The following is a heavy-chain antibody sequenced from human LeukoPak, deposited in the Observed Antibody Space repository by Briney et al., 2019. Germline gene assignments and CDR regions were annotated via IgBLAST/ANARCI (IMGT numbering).Heavy chain of an antibody. CDR1: GGSISSGGYS. J-gene: IGHJ4*02. D-gene: IGHD3-10*01. Sequence: SETLSLTCAVSGGSISSGGYSWSWIRQPPGKGLEWIGYIYYSGSTYYNPSLKSRVTISVDTSKNQFSLKLSSVTAADTALYYCARRRVTVVRGVDITSYYFDYWGQGTLVTVSS. CDR3: ARRRVTVVRGVDITSYYFDY. V-gene: IGHV4-30-4*07. CDR2: IYYSGST.